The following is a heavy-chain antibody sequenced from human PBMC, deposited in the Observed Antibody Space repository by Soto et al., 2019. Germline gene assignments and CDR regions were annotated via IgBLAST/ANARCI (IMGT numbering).Heavy chain of an antibody. D-gene: IGHD3-3*01. CDR1: GDSLSPFY. CDR3: ARGVYGYWGGYYAGSGLDV. V-gene: IGHV4-59*13. CDR2: IYYSGNT. Sequence: QAPLRESGPGLVKPSETLSLTCTVSGDSLSPFYWNWIRQSPVKGLEWIVDIYYSGNTNYNPSLRSRGIVSVDRAKIQFDLKVGAVAAADTAVYYCARGVYGYWGGYYAGSGLDVGGKGNT. J-gene: IGHJ6*04.